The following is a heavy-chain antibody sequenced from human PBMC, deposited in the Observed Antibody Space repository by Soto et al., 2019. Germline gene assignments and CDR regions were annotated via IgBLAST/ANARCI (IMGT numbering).Heavy chain of an antibody. Sequence: PSETLSLTCTVSGGSISSYYWSWIRQPPGKGLEWIGYIYYSGSTNYNPSLKSRVTISVDTSKNQFSLKLSSVTAADTAVYYCARDGYCSGGSCRYNWFDPWGQGTLVTVSS. CDR1: GGSISSYY. J-gene: IGHJ5*02. CDR3: ARDGYCSGGSCRYNWFDP. V-gene: IGHV4-59*01. D-gene: IGHD2-15*01. CDR2: IYYSGST.